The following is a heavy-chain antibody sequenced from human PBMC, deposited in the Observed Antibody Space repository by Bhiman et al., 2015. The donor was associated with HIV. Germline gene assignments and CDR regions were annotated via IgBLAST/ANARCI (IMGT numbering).Heavy chain of an antibody. CDR3: AREYAGTGYYGMDL. D-gene: IGHD6-13*01. CDR2: ISGSGDST. J-gene: IGHJ6*02. Sequence: EVQVLESGGGLVQPGGSLRLSCAASGFTFNNYAMTWVRQAPGKGLEWVSGISGSGDSTYYGDSVKGRFIISRDNSKNTLYLQMNSLRAEDTGVYYCAREYAGTGYYGMDLWGQGTTVTVSS. V-gene: IGHV3-23*01. CDR1: GFTFNNYA.